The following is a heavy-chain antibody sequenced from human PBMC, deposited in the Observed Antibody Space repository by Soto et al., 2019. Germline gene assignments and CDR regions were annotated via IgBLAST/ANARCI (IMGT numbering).Heavy chain of an antibody. CDR2: IYWDDDK. D-gene: IGHD2-2*01. Sequence: SGPTLVNPTQTLTLTCTFSGFSFSTSKMCVGWIRQPPGKALEWLALIYWDDDKRYSPSLQRRLTITRDTSRNQVVLTLTNMDPVDTATYFCARYEMGEISGLSFQHWGQGTLVTVSS. V-gene: IGHV2-5*02. J-gene: IGHJ1*01. CDR1: GFSFSTSKMC. CDR3: ARYEMGEISGLSFQH.